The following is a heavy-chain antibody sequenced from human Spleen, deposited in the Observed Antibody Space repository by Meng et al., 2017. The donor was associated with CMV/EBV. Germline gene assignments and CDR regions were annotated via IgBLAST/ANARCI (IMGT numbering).Heavy chain of an antibody. Sequence: GESLKISCAASGFTFSSYGMHWVRQAPGKGLEWVAFIRYDGSNKYYADSVKGRFTISRDNAENSLSLQMNSLRAEDTAVYCCARLPLYCSSTTCYVDYWGQGTVVTVSS. V-gene: IGHV3-30*02. CDR3: ARLPLYCSSTTCYVDY. D-gene: IGHD2-2*01. CDR2: IRYDGSNK. CDR1: GFTFSSYG. J-gene: IGHJ4*02.